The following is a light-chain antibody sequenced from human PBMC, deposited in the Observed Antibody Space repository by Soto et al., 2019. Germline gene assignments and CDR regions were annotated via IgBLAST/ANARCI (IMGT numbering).Light chain of an antibody. Sequence: QSVLTQPASVSGSPGQSITISCTGSGREIGAYDYVSWYQQHPGKAPKLLIYGVKNRPSGVSYRFSASKSAFTASLTISGLQAEDEAHYYCSSYTTSYFYVFGPGTKVTVL. CDR3: SSYTTSYFYV. CDR1: GREIGAYDY. V-gene: IGLV2-14*01. CDR2: GVK. J-gene: IGLJ1*01.